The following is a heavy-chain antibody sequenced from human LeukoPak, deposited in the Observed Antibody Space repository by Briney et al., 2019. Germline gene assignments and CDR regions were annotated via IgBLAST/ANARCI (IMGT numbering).Heavy chain of an antibody. CDR2: SYSGGTT. CDR1: GFAVSSNY. CDR3: ARGWDVDVGFDC. D-gene: IGHD6-19*01. V-gene: IGHV3-66*02. Sequence: PGGSLRLSCAASGFAVSSNYMSWVRQAPGKGLEWVSVSYSGGTTYYAESVNGRFTISRDNSKNTVYLQMNSLRVDDTAVYYSARGWDVDVGFDCWGQGTLVTVSS. J-gene: IGHJ4*02.